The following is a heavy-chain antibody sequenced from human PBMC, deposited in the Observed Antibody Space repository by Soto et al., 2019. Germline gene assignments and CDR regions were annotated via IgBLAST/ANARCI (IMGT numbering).Heavy chain of an antibody. CDR2: IYSGGNA. J-gene: IGHJ4*02. Sequence: EVQLVESGGGLIQPGGSLRLSCAASGFTVSSCFMSWVRQAPGKGLEWVSVIYSGGNAFYADSVKGRFTISRDNSKNTLFLQMSSLRAEDTAVYYCVRDVESGKYAQLEMTWGQGTLVTVSS. CDR3: VRDVESGKYAQLEMT. D-gene: IGHD6-13*01. CDR1: GFTVSSCF. V-gene: IGHV3-53*01.